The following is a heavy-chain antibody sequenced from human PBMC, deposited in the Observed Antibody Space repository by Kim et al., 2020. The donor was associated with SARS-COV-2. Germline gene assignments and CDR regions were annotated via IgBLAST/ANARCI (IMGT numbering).Heavy chain of an antibody. CDR2: IKQDGSEK. V-gene: IGHV3-7*01. Sequence: GGSLRLSCAASGFTFSSYWMSWVRQAPGKGLEWVANIKQDGSEKYYVDSVKGRFTISRDNAKNSLYLQMNSLRAEDTAVYYCARDTLRWRDGYNEDYWGQGTLVTVSS. J-gene: IGHJ4*02. CDR1: GFTFSSYW. D-gene: IGHD5-12*01. CDR3: ARDTLRWRDGYNEDY.